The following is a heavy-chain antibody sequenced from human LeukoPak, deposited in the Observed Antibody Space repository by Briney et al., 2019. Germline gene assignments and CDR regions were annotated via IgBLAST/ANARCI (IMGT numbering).Heavy chain of an antibody. D-gene: IGHD3-22*01. CDR1: GFTFTRYT. V-gene: IGHV4-34*01. Sequence: GSLRLSCAASGFTFTRYTMHWVRQAPGKGLEWIGEINHSGSTNYNPSLKSRVTISVDTSKNQFSLKLSSVTAADTAVYYCARGYYDSSGPKSYYFDYWGQGTLVTVSS. J-gene: IGHJ4*02. CDR2: INHSGST. CDR3: ARGYYDSSGPKSYYFDY.